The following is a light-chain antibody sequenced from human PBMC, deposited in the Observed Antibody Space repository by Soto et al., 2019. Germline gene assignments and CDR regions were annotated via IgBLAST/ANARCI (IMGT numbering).Light chain of an antibody. CDR2: EGS. J-gene: IGLJ3*02. Sequence: QSALTQPASVSGSPGQSITISGTGTSSDVGSYNLVSWYQQHPGKAPKLMIYEGSKRPSGVSNRFSGSKSGNTASLTISGLQAEDEADYYCCSYAGSSTQVFGGGTTLTVL. V-gene: IGLV2-23*01. CDR1: SSDVGSYNL. CDR3: CSYAGSSTQV.